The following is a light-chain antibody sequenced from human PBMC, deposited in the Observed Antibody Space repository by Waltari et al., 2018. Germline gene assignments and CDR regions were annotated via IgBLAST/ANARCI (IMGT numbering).Light chain of an antibody. J-gene: IGKJ3*01. V-gene: IGKV1-5*03. CDR1: QRIQSL. CDR2: KSS. CDR3: QQYSTYEVT. Sequence: DIQMTQSPSALSASIGDRVTITCRASQRIQSLLAWYQQKPGAAPKLVIYKSSTLQNGVPSRFSGSGSGTEFTLTISSLQPDDVATYYCQQYSTYEVTFGPGTKIDLK.